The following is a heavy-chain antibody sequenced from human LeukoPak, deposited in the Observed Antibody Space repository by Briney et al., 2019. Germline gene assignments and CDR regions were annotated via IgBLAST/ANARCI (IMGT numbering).Heavy chain of an antibody. V-gene: IGHV1-8*03. Sequence: ASVKVSCKASGYTFTSYDINWVRQATGQGLEWMGCMNPNSGNTGYAQKLQGRVTITRNTSISTAYMELSSLRSEDTAVYYCARGNTEGYCSGGSCYGLPIDYWGQGTLVTVSS. D-gene: IGHD2-15*01. J-gene: IGHJ4*02. CDR2: MNPNSGNT. CDR3: ARGNTEGYCSGGSCYGLPIDY. CDR1: GYTFTSYD.